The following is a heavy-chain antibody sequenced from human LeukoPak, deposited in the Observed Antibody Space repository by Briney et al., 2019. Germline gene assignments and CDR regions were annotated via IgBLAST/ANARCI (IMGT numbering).Heavy chain of an antibody. CDR3: ARVDYYGSGSLPDYYYMDV. CDR1: GGSFSGYY. J-gene: IGHJ6*03. CDR2: INHSGST. D-gene: IGHD3-10*01. V-gene: IGHV4-34*01. Sequence: PSETLSLTCAVYGGSFSGYYWSWIRQPPGKGLEWIGEINHSGSTNYNPSLKSRVTISVDTSKNQISLKLSSVTAADTAVYYCARVDYYGSGSLPDYYYMDVWGKGTTVTVSS.